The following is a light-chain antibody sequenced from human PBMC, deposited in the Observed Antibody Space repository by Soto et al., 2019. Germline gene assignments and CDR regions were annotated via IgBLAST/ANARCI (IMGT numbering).Light chain of an antibody. Sequence: DIQMTQSPSSLSAHVGDRVAITCRASQSISSDLNWYQQKPGKAPKLLMFGASTLQSGVPSRFSGSASGTDLTLTISRLEPEDFAVYYCQQFSSYPLTFGGGTKVDIK. V-gene: IGKV1-39*01. CDR1: QSISSD. CDR2: GAS. J-gene: IGKJ4*01. CDR3: QQFSSYPLT.